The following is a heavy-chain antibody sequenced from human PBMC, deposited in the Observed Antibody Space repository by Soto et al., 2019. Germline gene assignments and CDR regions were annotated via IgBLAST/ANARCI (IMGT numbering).Heavy chain of an antibody. CDR2: IIPILGIA. J-gene: IGHJ5*02. D-gene: IGHD6-19*01. CDR3: ARDIAVAEYWFDP. Sequence: SVKVSCKASGGTFSSYTISWVRQAPGQGLEWMGRIIPILGIANYAQKFQGRVTITADKSTSTAYMELSSLRSEDTAVYYCARDIAVAEYWFDPWGQGTLVTVSS. V-gene: IGHV1-69*04. CDR1: GGTFSSYT.